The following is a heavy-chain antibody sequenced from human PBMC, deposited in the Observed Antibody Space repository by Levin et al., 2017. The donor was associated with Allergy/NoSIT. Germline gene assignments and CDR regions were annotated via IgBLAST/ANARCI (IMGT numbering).Heavy chain of an antibody. V-gene: IGHV4-34*01. CDR3: ARGRDAYKVSSV. CDR2: IHPSGST. D-gene: IGHD5-24*01. CDR1: GGSFSDYY. J-gene: IGHJ4*02. Sequence: PSETLSLTCAVYGGSFSDYYCSWIRQPPGKGLEWVGVIHPSGSTNYNASLQSRVTIPLDTFKHQFSPRLKSVTAAATAVYYCARGRDAYKVSSVWGQGTLVTVSS.